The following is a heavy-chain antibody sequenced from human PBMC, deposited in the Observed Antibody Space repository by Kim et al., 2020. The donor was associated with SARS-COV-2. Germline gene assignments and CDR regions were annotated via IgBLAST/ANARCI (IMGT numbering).Heavy chain of an antibody. Sequence: GGSLRLSCAASGFTFSSYSMNWVRQAPGKGLEWVSSISSSSSYIYYADSVKGRFTISRDNAKNSLYLQMNSLRAEDTAVYYCARVATYYYDSSGYWRTNWYCELWGRGTLVTVSS. CDR1: GFTFSSYS. J-gene: IGHJ2*01. CDR2: ISSSSSYI. CDR3: ARVATYYYDSSGYWRTNWYCEL. D-gene: IGHD3-22*01. V-gene: IGHV3-21*01.